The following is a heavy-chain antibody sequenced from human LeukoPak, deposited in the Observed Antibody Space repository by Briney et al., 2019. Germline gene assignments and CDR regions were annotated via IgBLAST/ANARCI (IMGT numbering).Heavy chain of an antibody. J-gene: IGHJ4*02. CDR2: INHSGST. CDR1: GGSFSGYY. CDR3: AGTDRWYYGSGRGTFDY. Sequence: SETLSLTCAVYGGSFSGYYWSWIRQPPGKGLEWIGEINHSGSTNYNPSLKSRVTISVDTSKNQFSLKLSSVTAADTAVYYCAGTDRWYYGSGRGTFDYWGQGTLVTVSS. V-gene: IGHV4-34*01. D-gene: IGHD3-10*01.